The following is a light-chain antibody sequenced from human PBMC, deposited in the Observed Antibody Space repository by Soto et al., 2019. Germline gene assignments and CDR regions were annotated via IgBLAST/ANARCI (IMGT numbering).Light chain of an antibody. CDR2: GNS. CDR1: SSNIGAGYD. CDR3: QSYDISLTGSVV. V-gene: IGLV1-40*01. Sequence: QAVVTQPPSVSGAPGQRVTISCTGSSSNIGAGYDVYWYQQLPGTAPKLLIYGNSNRPSGVPDRFSGSKSAISASLAITGLQAEDEADYYCQSYDISLTGSVVFGGGTKLTVL. J-gene: IGLJ2*01.